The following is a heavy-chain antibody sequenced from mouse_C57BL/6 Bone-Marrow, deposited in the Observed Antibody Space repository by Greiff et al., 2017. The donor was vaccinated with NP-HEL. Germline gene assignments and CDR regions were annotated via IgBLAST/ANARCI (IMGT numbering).Heavy chain of an antibody. CDR2: INPSTGGT. D-gene: IGHD4-1*01. Sequence: EVQLQESGPELVKPGASVKISCKASGYSFTGYYMNWVKQSPEKSLEWIGEINPSTGGTTYNQKFKAKATLTVDKSSSTAYMQLKSLTSEDSAVYYCARELGLAYWGQGTLVTVSA. CDR1: GYSFTGYY. CDR3: ARELGLAY. V-gene: IGHV1-42*01. J-gene: IGHJ3*01.